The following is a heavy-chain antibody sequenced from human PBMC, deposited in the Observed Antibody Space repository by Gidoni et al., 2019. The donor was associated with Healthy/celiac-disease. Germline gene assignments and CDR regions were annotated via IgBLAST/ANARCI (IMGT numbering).Heavy chain of an antibody. D-gene: IGHD1-20*01. CDR3: AQQLTGTPGGDY. CDR2: IYYSGGT. V-gene: IGHV4-39*01. CDR1: GGSIRSSSYY. Sequence: QLQLQESGPGLVKPSETLSLTCTVSGGSIRSSSYYWGWIRQPPGKGLEWIGGIYYSGGTYYNPSLKSRVTISVDTSKNQFSLKLSSVTAADTAVYYCAQQLTGTPGGDYWGQGTLVTVSS. J-gene: IGHJ4*02.